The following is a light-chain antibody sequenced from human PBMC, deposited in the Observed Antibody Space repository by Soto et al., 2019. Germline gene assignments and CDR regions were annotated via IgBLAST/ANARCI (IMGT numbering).Light chain of an antibody. V-gene: IGKV3-20*01. CDR2: GAS. CDR1: QSVSGY. CDR3: QQYGSSGT. Sequence: EIVLTQSPATLSLSQGETATLSCRASQSVSGYIGWYQQKPGQAPRLLIYGASNRATGIPDRFSGSGSGTDFTLTISRLEPEDFAVYYCQQYGSSGTFGQGTKVDIK. J-gene: IGKJ1*01.